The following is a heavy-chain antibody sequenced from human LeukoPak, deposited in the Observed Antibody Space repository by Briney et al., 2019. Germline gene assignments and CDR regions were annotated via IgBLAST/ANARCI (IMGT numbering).Heavy chain of an antibody. V-gene: IGHV3-23*01. CDR1: GFNFGSYS. J-gene: IGHJ6*03. D-gene: IGHD3-10*01. CDR3: AKDWGRYGSGSYFRYYYYMDV. Sequence: PGGSLRLSCAASGFNFGSYSMTWVRQAPGKGLEWVSAISGSGGSTYYADSVKGRFTISRDNSKNTLYLQMNSLRAEDTAVYYCAKDWGRYGSGSYFRYYYYMDVWGKGTTVTISS. CDR2: ISGSGGST.